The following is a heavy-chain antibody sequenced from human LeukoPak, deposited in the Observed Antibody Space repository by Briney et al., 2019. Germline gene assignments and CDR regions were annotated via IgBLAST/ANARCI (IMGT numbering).Heavy chain of an antibody. J-gene: IGHJ4*02. Sequence: SETLSLTCTVSGGSISSSSYYWGWIRQPPGKGLEWIGSIYYSGSTSYNPSLKSRVTISADTSKNQFSLRLSSVTAADTAVYYCARQLWFGESKDYWGQGTLVTVSS. CDR3: ARQLWFGESKDY. CDR2: IYYSGST. V-gene: IGHV4-39*01. D-gene: IGHD3-10*01. CDR1: GGSISSSSYY.